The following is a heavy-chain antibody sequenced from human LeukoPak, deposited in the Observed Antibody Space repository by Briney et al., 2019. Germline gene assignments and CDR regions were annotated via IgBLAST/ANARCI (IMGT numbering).Heavy chain of an antibody. CDR3: AKTLLTTRPFDY. J-gene: IGHJ4*02. CDR1: GFTFSSYG. CDR2: ISDSAVNT. V-gene: IGHV3-23*01. Sequence: QPGGSLRLSCAASGFTFSSYGMSWVRQAPGKGLEWVSAISDSAVNTYYADSVKGRFTISRDNSKNTLYLQMDSLRAEDTAVYFYAKTLLTTRPFDYWGQGALVTVSS. D-gene: IGHD6-6*01.